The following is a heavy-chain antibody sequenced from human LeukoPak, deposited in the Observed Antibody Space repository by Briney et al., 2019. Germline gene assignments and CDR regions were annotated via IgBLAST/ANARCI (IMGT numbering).Heavy chain of an antibody. CDR1: GFTFSSYE. V-gene: IGHV3-48*03. D-gene: IGHD2-2*01. CDR3: ARDGGFGGYCSSTSCPIDY. Sequence: GGSLRLSCAASGFTFSSYEMNWVRQAPGKGLEWVSYISSSGSTIYYADSVKGRFTISRDNAKNSLYLQMNSLRAEDTAVYYCARDGGFGGYCSSTSCPIDYWGQGTLVTVSS. CDR2: ISSSGSTI. J-gene: IGHJ4*02.